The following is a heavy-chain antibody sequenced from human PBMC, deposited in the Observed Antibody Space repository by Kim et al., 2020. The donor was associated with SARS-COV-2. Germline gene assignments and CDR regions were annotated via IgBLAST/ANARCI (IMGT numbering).Heavy chain of an antibody. CDR2: IYYSGST. CDR3: ARFGNYKGWFDP. CDR1: GGSISSSSYY. D-gene: IGHD3-10*01. V-gene: IGHV4-39*01. Sequence: SETLSLTCTVSGGSISSSSYYWGWIRQPPGKGLEWIGSIYYSGSTYYNPSLKSRVTISVDTSKNQFSLKLSSVTAADTAVYYCARFGNYKGWFDPWGQGT. J-gene: IGHJ5*02.